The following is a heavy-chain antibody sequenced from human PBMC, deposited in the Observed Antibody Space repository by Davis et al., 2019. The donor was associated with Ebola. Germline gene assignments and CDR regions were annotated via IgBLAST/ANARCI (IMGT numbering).Heavy chain of an antibody. V-gene: IGHV3-48*02. CDR3: ARGGAMEYYYYGMDV. J-gene: IGHJ6*02. CDR2: ISSSSSTI. D-gene: IGHD1-26*01. CDR1: GFTFSSYS. Sequence: GESLKISCAASGFTFSSYSMNWVRQAPGKGLEWVSYISSSSSTIYYADSVKGRFTISRDNAKNSLYLQMNSLRDEDTAVYYCARGGAMEYYYYGMDVWGQGTTVTVSS.